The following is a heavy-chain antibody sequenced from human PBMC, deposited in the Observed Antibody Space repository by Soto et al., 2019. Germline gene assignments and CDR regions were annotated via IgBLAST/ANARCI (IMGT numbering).Heavy chain of an antibody. J-gene: IGHJ4*02. D-gene: IGHD6-13*01. CDR1: GFTFSNYA. Sequence: EVQLLESGGGLVQPGGSLRLSCAASGFTFSNYAMSWVRQAPGKGLEWVSAISGSGGSTYYADSVKGRFTISRDSSKNTLYLRMYSLRAEETAVYYCAKVGYSSSWYLVYWGQGTLVTVSS. CDR2: ISGSGGST. CDR3: AKVGYSSSWYLVY. V-gene: IGHV3-23*01.